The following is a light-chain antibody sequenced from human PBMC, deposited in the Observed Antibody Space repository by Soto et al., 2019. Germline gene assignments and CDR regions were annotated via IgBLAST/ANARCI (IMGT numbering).Light chain of an antibody. CDR2: DVG. CDR3: SSYTSSSTLV. J-gene: IGLJ1*01. Sequence: QSALTQPASVSGSPGQSITISCTGTSSDVGGYNYASWYQQHPGKAPKLMIYDVGNRPSGVSNRFSGSKSGNTASLTISGLQAEDEADYYCSSYTSSSTLVFGTGTKVTVL. V-gene: IGLV2-14*01. CDR1: SSDVGGYNY.